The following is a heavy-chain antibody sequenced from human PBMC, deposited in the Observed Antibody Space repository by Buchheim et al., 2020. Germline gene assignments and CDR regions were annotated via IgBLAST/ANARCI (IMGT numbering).Heavy chain of an antibody. CDR1: GFTFSSYE. D-gene: IGHD6-19*01. J-gene: IGHJ4*02. CDR3: ARDEAVAGINFDY. V-gene: IGHV3-48*03. Sequence: EVQLVESGGGLVQPGGSLRLSCAASGFTFSSYEMNWVRQAPGKGLEWVSYISSSGSTIYYADSVKGRFTISRDNTKKQLYLQMNSLRAEDTAVYYCARDEAVAGINFDYWGQGTL. CDR2: ISSSGSTI.